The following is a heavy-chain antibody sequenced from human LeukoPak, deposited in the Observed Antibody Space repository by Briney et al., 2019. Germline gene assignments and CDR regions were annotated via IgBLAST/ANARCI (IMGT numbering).Heavy chain of an antibody. D-gene: IGHD4-23*01. CDR1: GFTFSGYW. CDR2: INQDGGDR. V-gene: IGHV3-7*01. CDR3: ARDPHGGNSLGP. J-gene: IGHJ5*02. Sequence: PGGSLRLSCAASGFTFSGYWMGWVRQAPGKGLEWVANINQDGGDRNYVDSVKGRFTIPRDNAKNSLYLQMNSLRAEDTAVYYCARDPHGGNSLGPWGQGTLVTVSS.